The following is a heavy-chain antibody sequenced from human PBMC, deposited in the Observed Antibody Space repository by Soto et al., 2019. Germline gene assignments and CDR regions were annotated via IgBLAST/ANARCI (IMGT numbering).Heavy chain of an antibody. CDR2: ISSSGSTI. J-gene: IGHJ4*02. V-gene: IGHV3-48*03. D-gene: IGHD6-6*01. CDR3: ARSEYSSSSHFDY. CDR1: GFTFSSYE. Sequence: PGGSLRLSCAASGFTFSSYEMNWVRQAPGKGLEWVSYISSSGSTIYYADSVKGRFTISRDNAKNSLYLQMNSLRAEDTTVYYCARSEYSSSSHFDYWGQGTLVSVSS.